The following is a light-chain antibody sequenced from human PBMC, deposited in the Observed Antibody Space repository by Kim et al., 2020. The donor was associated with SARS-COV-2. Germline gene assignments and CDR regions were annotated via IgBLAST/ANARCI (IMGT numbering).Light chain of an antibody. CDR3: QQYNSYPYT. CDR1: QSISSW. V-gene: IGKV1-5*03. Sequence: QMTQSPSTLSASVGDRVTITCRASQSISSWLAWYQQKPGKAPKLLIYKASSLESGVPSRFSGSGSGTEFTLTISSLQPDDFATYYCQQYNSYPYTFGQGTKLEI. J-gene: IGKJ2*01. CDR2: KAS.